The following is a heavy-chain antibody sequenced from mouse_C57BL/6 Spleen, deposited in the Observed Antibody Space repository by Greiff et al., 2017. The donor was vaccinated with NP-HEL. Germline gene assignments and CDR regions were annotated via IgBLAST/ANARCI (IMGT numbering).Heavy chain of an antibody. D-gene: IGHD1-1*01. CDR3: AKRPYYYGSSYWYFDV. V-gene: IGHV2-9*01. CDR1: GFSLTSYG. CDR2: IWGGGST. Sequence: VMLVESGPGLVAPSQSLSITCTVSGFSLTSYGVDWVRQPPGKGLEWLGVIWGGGSTNYNSALMSRPSISKDNSKSQGFLKMNSLQTDDTAMYYCAKRPYYYGSSYWYFDVWGTGTTVTVSS. J-gene: IGHJ1*03.